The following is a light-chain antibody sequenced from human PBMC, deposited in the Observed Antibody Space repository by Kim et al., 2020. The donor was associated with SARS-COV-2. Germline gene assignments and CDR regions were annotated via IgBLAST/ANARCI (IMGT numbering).Light chain of an antibody. Sequence: ASVGDRVTITCRASLGGSKFVAWYQQKPGKAPRLLIYAASNLQSGVPSRFSGSGSVTNFTLTISNMQPEDFGTYFCQQANTFPFAFGQGTRLEIK. CDR3: QQANTFPFA. CDR2: AAS. V-gene: IGKV1-12*01. CDR1: LGGSKF. J-gene: IGKJ5*01.